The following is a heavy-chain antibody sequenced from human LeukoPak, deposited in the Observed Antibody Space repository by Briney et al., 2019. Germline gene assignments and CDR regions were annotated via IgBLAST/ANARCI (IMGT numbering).Heavy chain of an antibody. V-gene: IGHV3-30*18. CDR3: AKDGRDGSSDYFDY. Sequence: PGASLRLSCAASGFTFSSYGMHWVRQAPGKGLEWVAVISYDGSNKYYADSVKGRFTISRDNSKNTLYLQMNSLRAEDTAVYYCAKDGRDGSSDYFDYWGQGTLVTVSS. D-gene: IGHD5-24*01. J-gene: IGHJ4*02. CDR1: GFTFSSYG. CDR2: ISYDGSNK.